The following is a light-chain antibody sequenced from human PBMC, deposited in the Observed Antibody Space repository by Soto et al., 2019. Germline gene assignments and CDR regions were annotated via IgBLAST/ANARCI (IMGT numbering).Light chain of an antibody. CDR3: QQSDRTPPT. J-gene: IGKJ1*01. V-gene: IGKV1-39*01. Sequence: DIQMTQSPSSLSASVGDRVTITGRASQSIGSYLNWYQQIPGKAPKLLIYAASSLQSGVPSRLSGSGSGTDFTLTISSLQPEDFATYYCQQSDRTPPTFGQGTKVDIK. CDR1: QSIGSY. CDR2: AAS.